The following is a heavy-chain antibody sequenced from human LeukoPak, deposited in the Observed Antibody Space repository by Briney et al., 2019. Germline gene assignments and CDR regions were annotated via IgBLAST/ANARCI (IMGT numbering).Heavy chain of an antibody. CDR3: ARGGDIVVVVAANAFDY. V-gene: IGHV4-38-2*01. CDR2: IYHSGST. Sequence: SETLSLTCAVSGYSISSGYYWGWIRQPPGKGLEWIGSIYHSGSTYYNPSLKSRVTISVDTSKNQFSLKLSSVTAADTAVYYCARGGDIVVVVAANAFDYWGRGTLVTVSS. J-gene: IGHJ4*02. D-gene: IGHD2-15*01. CDR1: GYSISSGYY.